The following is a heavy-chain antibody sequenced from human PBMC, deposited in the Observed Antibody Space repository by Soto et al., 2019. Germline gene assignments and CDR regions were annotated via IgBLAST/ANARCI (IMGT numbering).Heavy chain of an antibody. Sequence: GESLKISCAASGFPFTNYWMNWVRQTPGKGLMWVSRISPDGSDVGYADSVEGRFTVSRDNAKNTLYLQMHSLRAEDTAMYYCACWGHIVPVAPSDFDRWGQGTLV. CDR3: ACWGHIVPVAPSDFDR. CDR2: ISPDGSDV. CDR1: GFPFTNYW. J-gene: IGHJ4*02. V-gene: IGHV3-74*01. D-gene: IGHD2-8*02.